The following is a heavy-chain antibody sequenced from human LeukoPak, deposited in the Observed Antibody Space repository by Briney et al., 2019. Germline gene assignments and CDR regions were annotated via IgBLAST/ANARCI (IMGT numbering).Heavy chain of an antibody. CDR2: IHYNGST. CDR1: GGSISSSSYY. V-gene: IGHV4-39*07. J-gene: IGHJ4*02. CDR3: ARDRGVPRPYYFDQ. D-gene: IGHD3-10*01. Sequence: SETLSLTCTVSGGSISSSSYYWGCIRQSPGKGLEWIGSIHYNGSTCYNPSLESRVIMSVDTSKNQFSLNLTSVTAADAAMYYCARDRGVPRPYYFDQWGQGTLVTVSS.